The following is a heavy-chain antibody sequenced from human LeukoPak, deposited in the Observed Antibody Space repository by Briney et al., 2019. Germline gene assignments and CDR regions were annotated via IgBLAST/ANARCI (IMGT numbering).Heavy chain of an antibody. J-gene: IGHJ4*02. D-gene: IGHD6-19*01. CDR1: GFTFSTYG. Sequence: GGSLRLSCAASGFTFSTYGMHWVRQAPGKGPEWVAVISYDGGNKYYADSVKGRFTISRDDSKNTLYLQMNGLRAEDTAVYYCAKDRGSGYLDYWGQGTLVTVSS. V-gene: IGHV3-30*18. CDR3: AKDRGSGYLDY. CDR2: ISYDGGNK.